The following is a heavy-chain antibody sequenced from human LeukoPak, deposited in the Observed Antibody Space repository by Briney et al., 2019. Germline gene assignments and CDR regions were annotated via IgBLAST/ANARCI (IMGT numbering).Heavy chain of an antibody. D-gene: IGHD3-10*01. CDR2: MNPNSGNT. CDR3: ARVGATMVRNAFDI. Sequence: ASVKVSCKASGYTFTSYDINWVRQATGQGLEWMGWMNPNSGNTGYAQKFQGRVTMTRNTSISTAYMELSSLRSEDTAVYYCARVGATMVRNAFDIWGQGTMVTVSS. CDR1: GYTFTSYD. J-gene: IGHJ3*02. V-gene: IGHV1-8*01.